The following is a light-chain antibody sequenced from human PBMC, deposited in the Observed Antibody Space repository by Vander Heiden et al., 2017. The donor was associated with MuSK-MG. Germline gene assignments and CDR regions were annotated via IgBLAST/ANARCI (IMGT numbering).Light chain of an antibody. CDR3: QHDNSYPWT. V-gene: IGKV1-5*03. Sequence: DIQMTQSPSTLSASVGDRVTITCRASQSISSWLAWYQQKPGKAPKLLIYKASSLESVVPSRFSGSGSGTEFTLTISSLQPDDFATYYCQHDNSYPWTFGQGTKVEIK. CDR2: KAS. J-gene: IGKJ1*01. CDR1: QSISSW.